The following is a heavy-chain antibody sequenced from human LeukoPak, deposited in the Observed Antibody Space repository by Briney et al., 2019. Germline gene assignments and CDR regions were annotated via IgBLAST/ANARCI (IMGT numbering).Heavy chain of an antibody. Sequence: GGSLRLSCAASGFTFDDYGMSWVSQAPGKGLEWVSGINWNGGSTGYADSVKGRFTISRDNAKNSLYLQMNSLRAEDTALYHCARVVVVTYGMDVWGQGTTVTVS. J-gene: IGHJ6*02. V-gene: IGHV3-20*01. CDR3: ARVVVVTYGMDV. CDR1: GFTFDDYG. D-gene: IGHD2-2*01. CDR2: INWNGGST.